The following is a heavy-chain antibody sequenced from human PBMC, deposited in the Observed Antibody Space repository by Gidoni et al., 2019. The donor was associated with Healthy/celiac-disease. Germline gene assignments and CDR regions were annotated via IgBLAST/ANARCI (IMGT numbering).Heavy chain of an antibody. CDR3: AKARGSQDCGGDCYYFDY. V-gene: IGHV3-23*01. Sequence: EVQLLESGGGLVQPGGSLRLSCAASGFTFSSYAMSWVRQAPGKGLEWVSAISGSGGSTYYADSVKGRFTISRDNSKNTLYLQMNSLRAEDTAVYYCAKARGSQDCGGDCYYFDYWGQGTLVTVSS. D-gene: IGHD2-21*02. CDR2: ISGSGGST. J-gene: IGHJ4*02. CDR1: GFTFSSYA.